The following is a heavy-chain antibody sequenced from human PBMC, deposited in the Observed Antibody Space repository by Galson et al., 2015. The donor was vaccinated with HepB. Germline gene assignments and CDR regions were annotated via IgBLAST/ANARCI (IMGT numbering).Heavy chain of an antibody. J-gene: IGHJ6*03. CDR3: AKDWESLRFLGYMDV. CDR2: ISYDGSNK. D-gene: IGHD3-3*01. CDR1: GFTFSSYG. Sequence: SLRLSCAASGFTFSSYGMHWVRQAPGKGLEWVAVISYDGSNKYYADSVKGRFTISRDNSKNTLYLQMNSLRAEDTAVYYCAKDWESLRFLGYMDVWGKGTTVTVSS. V-gene: IGHV3-30*18.